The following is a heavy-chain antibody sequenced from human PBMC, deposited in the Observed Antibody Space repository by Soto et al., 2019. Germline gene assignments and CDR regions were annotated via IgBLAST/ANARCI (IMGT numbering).Heavy chain of an antibody. J-gene: IGHJ6*02. D-gene: IGHD3-10*01. CDR1: GYTFTSYG. Sequence: QIQLVQSGPEVRKPGASVKVSCKASGYTFTSYGISWVRQAPGQGLEWLGWISAYNDNTNYAQQPHDCVTLTTATSTSGAYIELRTLRPADTAVYFCAREGYCMGSGINSRPRFSGMGVWGQGNAVTVSS. CDR3: AREGYCMGSGINSRPRFSGMGV. CDR2: ISAYNDNT. V-gene: IGHV1-18*01.